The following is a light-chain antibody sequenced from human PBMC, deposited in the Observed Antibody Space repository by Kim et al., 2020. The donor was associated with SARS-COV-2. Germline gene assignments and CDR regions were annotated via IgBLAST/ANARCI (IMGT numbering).Light chain of an antibody. CDR2: DAS. V-gene: IGKV3D-11*01. CDR1: QDLNIY. J-gene: IGKJ5*01. Sequence: SPGESATLSCRASQDLNIYLAWYQQKPGQAPRLLIYDASDRATGIPARFSGSGSGTDFTLTISNLEPEDFGVYYCQQRTSWPITFGQGTRLEIK. CDR3: QQRTSWPIT.